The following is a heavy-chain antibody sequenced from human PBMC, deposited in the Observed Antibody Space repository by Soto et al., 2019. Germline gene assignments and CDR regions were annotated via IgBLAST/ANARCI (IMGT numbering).Heavy chain of an antibody. CDR3: ARLNCGGDCSYYYYYYGMDV. J-gene: IGHJ6*02. CDR2: TSSSGSTI. D-gene: IGHD2-21*02. CDR1: GFTFSSYE. V-gene: IGHV3-48*03. Sequence: GGSLRLSCAASGFTFSSYEMNWVRQAPGKGLEWVSYTSSSGSTIYYADSVKGRFTISRDNAKNSLYLKRNSLRAEDTAVYYCARLNCGGDCSYYYYYYGMDVWGQGTTVTVSS.